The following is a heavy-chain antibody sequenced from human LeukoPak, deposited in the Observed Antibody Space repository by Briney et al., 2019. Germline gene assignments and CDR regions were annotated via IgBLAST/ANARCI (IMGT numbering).Heavy chain of an antibody. J-gene: IGHJ4*02. D-gene: IGHD3-10*01. Sequence: GGPLRLSCAASGFTFSSYGMHWVRQAPGKGLEWVAVIWYDGSNKYYADSVKGRFTISRDNSKNTLYLQMNSLRVEDTAVYYCASTPRLAGIYWGQGTLVTVSS. CDR2: IWYDGSNK. CDR1: GFTFSSYG. CDR3: ASTPRLAGIY. V-gene: IGHV3-33*01.